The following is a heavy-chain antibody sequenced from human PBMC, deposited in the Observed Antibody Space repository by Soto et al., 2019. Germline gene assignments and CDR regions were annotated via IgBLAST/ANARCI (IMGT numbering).Heavy chain of an antibody. V-gene: IGHV1-69*01. D-gene: IGHD3-22*01. J-gene: IGHJ4*02. CDR2: IIPIFGTT. CDR1: GGTFSSYA. CDR3: ARLTYYYDSSGYYYGGPGDY. Sequence: QVQLVQSGAEVKKPGSSVKVSCKASGGTFSSYAISWVRQAPGQGLEWMGGIIPIFGTTNYAQKFQGRVTITADESTSTAYMELISLRSEDTAVYYCARLTYYYDSSGYYYGGPGDYWGQGTLVTVSS.